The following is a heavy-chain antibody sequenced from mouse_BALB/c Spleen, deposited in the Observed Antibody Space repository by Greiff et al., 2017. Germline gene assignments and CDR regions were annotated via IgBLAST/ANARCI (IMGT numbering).Heavy chain of an antibody. J-gene: IGHJ4*01. CDR2: IWAGGST. V-gene: IGHV2-9*02. CDR3: ARDEGIYYDCGDAMDY. CDR1: GFSLTSYG. Sequence: QVQLKESGPGLVAPSQSLSITCTVSGFSLTSYGVHWVRQPPGKGLEWLGVIWAGGSTNYNSALMSRLSISKDNSKSQVFLKMNTLQTDDTTMYYCARDEGIYYDCGDAMDYWGQGTSVTVSS. D-gene: IGHD2-4*01.